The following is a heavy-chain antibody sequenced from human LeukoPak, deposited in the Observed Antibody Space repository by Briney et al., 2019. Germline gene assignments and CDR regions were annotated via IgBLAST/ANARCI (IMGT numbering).Heavy chain of an antibody. CDR1: GYTFTSYY. J-gene: IGHJ4*02. Sequence: ASVKVSCKASGYTFTSYYMHWARQAPGQGLEWMGIINPSGGSTSYAQKFQGRVTMTRDTSISTAYMELSRLRSDDTAVYYCARDFHCSGGSCYDYWGQGTLVTVSS. V-gene: IGHV1-46*01. D-gene: IGHD2-15*01. CDR2: INPSGGST. CDR3: ARDFHCSGGSCYDY.